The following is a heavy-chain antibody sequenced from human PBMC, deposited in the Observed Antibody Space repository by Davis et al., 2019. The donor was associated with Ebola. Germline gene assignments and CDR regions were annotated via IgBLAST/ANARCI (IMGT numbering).Heavy chain of an antibody. V-gene: IGHV1-46*01. CDR2: INPSGGST. Sequence: AASVKVSCKASGYTFTSYYMHWVRQAPGQGLEWMGIINPSGGSTSYAQKFQGRVTMTRDTSISTAHMELSRLRSDDTAVYYCARGGKVTGYYYGMDVWGQGTTVTVSS. CDR1: GYTFTSYY. D-gene: IGHD2-21*02. CDR3: ARGGKVTGYYYGMDV. J-gene: IGHJ6*02.